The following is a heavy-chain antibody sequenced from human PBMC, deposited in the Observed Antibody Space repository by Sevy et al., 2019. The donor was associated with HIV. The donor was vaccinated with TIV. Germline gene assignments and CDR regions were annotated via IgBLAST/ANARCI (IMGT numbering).Heavy chain of an antibody. CDR3: ASPGGYRYGSLLDN. V-gene: IGHV1-2*02. CDR2: INPNSGDT. CDR1: GYTFTDYF. Sequence: ASVKVSCKASGYTFTDYFMHWVRQAPGQGLEWMGWINPNSGDTKYAQKFQGRVTVTRDTSSRTAYMELSSLRFDDTAVYYCASPGGYRYGSLLDNWGQGTLVTVSS. D-gene: IGHD5-18*01. J-gene: IGHJ4*02.